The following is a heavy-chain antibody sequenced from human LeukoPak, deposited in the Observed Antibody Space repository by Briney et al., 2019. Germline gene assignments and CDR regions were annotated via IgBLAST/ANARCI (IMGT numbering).Heavy chain of an antibody. Sequence: SETLSLTCAVSGYSIGSGYYWGWIRQPPGKGLEWIGSIYHSGSTYYNPSLKSRVTISVDTSKNQFSLKLSSVTAADTAVYYCARRIAARRFWFDPWGQGTLVTVSS. J-gene: IGHJ5*02. D-gene: IGHD6-6*01. CDR2: IYHSGST. CDR1: GYSIGSGYY. V-gene: IGHV4-38-2*01. CDR3: ARRIAARRFWFDP.